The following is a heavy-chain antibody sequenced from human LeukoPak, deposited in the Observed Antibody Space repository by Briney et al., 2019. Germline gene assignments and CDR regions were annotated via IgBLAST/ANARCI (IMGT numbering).Heavy chain of an antibody. CDR1: GYTFTCYD. CDR2: MNPSSGNS. CDR3: ARGFDLSIPHRGLDV. D-gene: IGHD2-21*01. Sequence: GASVKVSCKASGYTFTCYDINWVRQATGQGLEWMGWMNPSSGNSGLALKFQGRLTMTRNPSINTASMELRSLRSEDTAIYYCARGFDLSIPHRGLDVWGNGTTVIVSS. J-gene: IGHJ6*04. V-gene: IGHV1-8*01.